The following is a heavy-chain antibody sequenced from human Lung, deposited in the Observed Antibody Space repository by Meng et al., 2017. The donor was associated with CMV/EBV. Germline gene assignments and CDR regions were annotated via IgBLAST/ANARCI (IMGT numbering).Heavy chain of an antibody. J-gene: IGHJ1*01. CDR3: AKEGSDQQMVGLEYLQY. Sequence: TFSDSAISWVRQAPGQGLEWMGEIIPSLGIANYAQNFQGRVSIIADKSMSTVYLELSSLRSEDTAVYYCAKEGSDQQMVGLEYLQYWGQGTLVTVSS. CDR1: TFSDSA. CDR2: IIPSLGIA. D-gene: IGHD6-13*01. V-gene: IGHV1-69*10.